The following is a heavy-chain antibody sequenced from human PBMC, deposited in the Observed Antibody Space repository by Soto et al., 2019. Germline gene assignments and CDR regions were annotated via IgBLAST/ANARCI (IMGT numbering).Heavy chain of an antibody. CDR3: DTCCTNGVCPIS. D-gene: IGHD2-8*01. Sequence: GASVKVSCKASGGTFSSYTISWVRQAPGQGLEWMGRIIPILGIANYAQKFQGRVTITADKSTSTAYMELSSLRSEDTAVYYCDTCCTNGVCPISWGQGTLVTVSS. J-gene: IGHJ4*02. CDR2: IIPILGIA. V-gene: IGHV1-69*02. CDR1: GGTFSSYT.